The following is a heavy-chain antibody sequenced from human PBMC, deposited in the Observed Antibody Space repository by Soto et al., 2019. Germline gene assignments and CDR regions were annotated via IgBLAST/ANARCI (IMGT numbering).Heavy chain of an antibody. J-gene: IGHJ5*02. CDR1: GYTFTSYG. D-gene: IGHD6-19*01. CDR2: ISAYNGNT. Sequence: ASVKVSCKASGYTFTSYGISWVRQAPGQGLEWMGWISAYNGNTNYAQKLQGRVTMTTDTSTSTAYMELRSLRSDDTAVYYCGRDSVAGKMSSLPGNWFDPWGQGTLVTVSS. CDR3: GRDSVAGKMSSLPGNWFDP. V-gene: IGHV1-18*01.